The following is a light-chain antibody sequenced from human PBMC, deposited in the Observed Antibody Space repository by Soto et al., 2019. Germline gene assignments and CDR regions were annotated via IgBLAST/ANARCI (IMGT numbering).Light chain of an antibody. V-gene: IGKV1-5*03. Sequence: DIQLTPSPSTLSASVVDRVTITFRSSQSISSWLAWYQQKPGKAPKLLIYKASTLKSGVPSRFSGSGSGTEFTLTISSLQPDDFATYYCQHYNSYSEAFGQGTKVDIK. CDR2: KAS. CDR1: QSISSW. J-gene: IGKJ1*01. CDR3: QHYNSYSEA.